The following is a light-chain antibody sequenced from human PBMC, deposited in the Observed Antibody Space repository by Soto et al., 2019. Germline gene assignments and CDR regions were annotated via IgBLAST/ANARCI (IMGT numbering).Light chain of an antibody. Sequence: EIVLTQSPATLSLSPGERATLSCRASQRVSSRYLSCYHQKPGQAPRHLIYGASSRPTGIPDRFSGSGSGTDFTLTIRRLELEDFAVYYCQQYGSSPHTFGQGTKLAIK. V-gene: IGKV3-20*01. CDR1: QRVSSRY. J-gene: IGKJ2*01. CDR2: GAS. CDR3: QQYGSSPHT.